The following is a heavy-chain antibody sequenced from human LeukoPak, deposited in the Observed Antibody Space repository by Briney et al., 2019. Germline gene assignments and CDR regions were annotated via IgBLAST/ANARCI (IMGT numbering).Heavy chain of an antibody. Sequence: GASVKVSCKASGYTFTSYDINWVRQATGQGLEWMGWMNPNSGNTGYAQKFQGRVTMTRNTSISTAYMELSSLRSEDTAVYYCARGSHGYYYGSGSFDYWGQGTLVTVSS. D-gene: IGHD3-10*01. CDR1: GYTFTSYD. J-gene: IGHJ4*02. V-gene: IGHV1-8*01. CDR3: ARGSHGYYYGSGSFDY. CDR2: MNPNSGNT.